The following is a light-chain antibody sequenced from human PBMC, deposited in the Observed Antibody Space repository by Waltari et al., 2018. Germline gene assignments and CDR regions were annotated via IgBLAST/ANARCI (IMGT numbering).Light chain of an antibody. CDR2: WAS. CDR3: QQYYSTPLT. V-gene: IGKV4-1*01. J-gene: IGKJ1*01. CDR1: QSVLYSSNNKNY. Sequence: DIVMTQSPDSLAVSLGERATINCNASQSVLYSSNNKNYLAWYQQKPGQPPKLLIYWASTRESGVPDRFSGSGSGTDFTLHISSLQAEDVAVYYCQQYYSTPLTFGQGTKVEIK.